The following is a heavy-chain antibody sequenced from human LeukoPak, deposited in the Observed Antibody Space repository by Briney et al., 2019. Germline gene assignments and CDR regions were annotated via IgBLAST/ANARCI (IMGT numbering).Heavy chain of an antibody. Sequence: PGGSLRLSCAASGFTFSSYWMSWVRQAPGKGLEWVANIKQDGSEKYYVDSVKGRFTISRDNAKNSLYLQMNSLRAEDTAVYYCARGKTAVTTYFDYWGQGTLVAVSS. CDR2: IKQDGSEK. CDR3: ARGKTAVTTYFDY. CDR1: GFTFSSYW. J-gene: IGHJ4*02. V-gene: IGHV3-7*04. D-gene: IGHD4-17*01.